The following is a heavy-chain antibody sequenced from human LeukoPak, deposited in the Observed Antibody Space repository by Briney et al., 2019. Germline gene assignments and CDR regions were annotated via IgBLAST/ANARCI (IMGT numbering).Heavy chain of an antibody. D-gene: IGHD5-24*01. V-gene: IGHV1-69*04. CDR1: GGTFSSYA. CDR2: IIPILGIA. J-gene: IGHJ4*02. Sequence: GASVKVSCKASGGTFSSYAISWVRQAPGQGLEWMGRIIPILGIANYAQKFQGRVTITADKSTSTAYMELSSLRSEDTAVYYCARDAVEMATQNWGQGTLVTVSS. CDR3: ARDAVEMATQN.